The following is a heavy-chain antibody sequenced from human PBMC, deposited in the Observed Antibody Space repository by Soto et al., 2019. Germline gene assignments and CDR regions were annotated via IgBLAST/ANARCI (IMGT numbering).Heavy chain of an antibody. CDR3: VTGTLVYYYYGMDV. J-gene: IGHJ6*02. D-gene: IGHD1-1*01. CDR2: INAGNGNT. CDR1: GYTFTSYA. Sequence: PGESLKISCKASGYTFTSYAMHWVRQAPGQRLEWMGWINAGNGNTKYSQKFQGRVTITRDTSASTAYMELSSLRSEDTAVYYCVTGTLVYYYYGMDVWGQGTTVTVSS. V-gene: IGHV1-3*01.